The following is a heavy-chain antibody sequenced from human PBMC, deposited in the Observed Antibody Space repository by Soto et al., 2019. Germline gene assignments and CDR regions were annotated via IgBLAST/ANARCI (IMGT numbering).Heavy chain of an antibody. Sequence: SETLSLTCTVSGGSISSYYWSWIRQPPGKGLEWIGYIYYSGSTNYNPSLKSRVTISVDTSKNQFSLKLSSVTAADTAVYYCARESRSWYGDYYYGIDVWGQGTTVT. CDR3: ARESRSWYGDYYYGIDV. D-gene: IGHD6-13*01. J-gene: IGHJ6*02. V-gene: IGHV4-59*01. CDR2: IYYSGST. CDR1: GGSISSYY.